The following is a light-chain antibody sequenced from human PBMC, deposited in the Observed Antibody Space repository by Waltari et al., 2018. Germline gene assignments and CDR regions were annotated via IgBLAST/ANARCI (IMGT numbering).Light chain of an antibody. Sequence: QSVLTQPPSVSGAPGQRVAISCAGSSSTIGAGYDLHWYQQVPGTAPKLLIYGDNNRPPGVPDRMSGSDSGTSGSLAISGLRAEDEADYYCQSYDSSVGGWVFGGGTKLTVL. CDR3: QSYDSSVGGWV. J-gene: IGLJ3*02. CDR1: SSTIGAGYD. V-gene: IGLV1-40*01. CDR2: GDN.